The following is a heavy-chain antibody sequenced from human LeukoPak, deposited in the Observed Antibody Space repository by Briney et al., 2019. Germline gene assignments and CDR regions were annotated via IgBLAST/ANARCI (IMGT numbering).Heavy chain of an antibody. CDR2: ITGNGGTA. D-gene: IGHD1-26*01. CDR3: AKDYSGTYFRGADH. J-gene: IGHJ4*02. Sequence: GGSLRLSCAASGFTFNNYAMSWVRQAPGKGLEWVSTITGNGGTAFYADSVKGRFTISRDNSKNTLYLQMNSLRAEDTAVYYCAKDYSGTYFRGADHWGQGTLVTVSS. CDR1: GFTFNNYA. V-gene: IGHV3-23*01.